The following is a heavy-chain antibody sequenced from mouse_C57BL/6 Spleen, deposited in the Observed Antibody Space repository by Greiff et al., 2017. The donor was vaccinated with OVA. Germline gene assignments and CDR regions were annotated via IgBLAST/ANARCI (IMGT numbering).Heavy chain of an antibody. CDR2: IWSGGST. V-gene: IGHV2-2*01. D-gene: IGHD4-1*01. CDR3: ARTGERDYFDY. Sequence: VQGVESGPGLVQPSQSLSITCTVSGFSLTSYGVHWVRQSPGKGLEWLGVIWSGGSTDYNAAFISRLSISKDNSKSQVFFKMNSLQADDTAIYYCARTGERDYFDYWGQGTTLTVSS. J-gene: IGHJ2*01. CDR1: GFSLTSYG.